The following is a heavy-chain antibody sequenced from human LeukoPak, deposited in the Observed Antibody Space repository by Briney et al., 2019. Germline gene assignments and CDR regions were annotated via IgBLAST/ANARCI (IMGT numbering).Heavy chain of an antibody. Sequence: SVKFSCKASGGTFSSYAISWVRQAPGQGLEWIGRIIPVLGITQYAQTFQGRVVITADTSTSTAYMDLSSLRSEDTAVFYCAKSNYYGSGRNHYFDYWGQGNLVTVSS. V-gene: IGHV1-69*04. J-gene: IGHJ4*02. CDR3: AKSNYYGSGRNHYFDY. CDR2: IIPVLGIT. CDR1: GGTFSSYA. D-gene: IGHD3-10*01.